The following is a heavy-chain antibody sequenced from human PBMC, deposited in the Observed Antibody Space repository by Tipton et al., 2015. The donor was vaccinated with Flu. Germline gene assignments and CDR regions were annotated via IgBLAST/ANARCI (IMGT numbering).Heavy chain of an antibody. D-gene: IGHD6-6*01. J-gene: IGHJ4*02. CDR1: GYSFTDYY. Sequence: QLVQSGAEVKKPGESLKISCKGPGYSFTDYYIAWVRQMPGKGLEWMGIINPGDSDTRYSPSFQGQVTISADKSISTAYLQWSGLKASDTAMYYCVRLKAAACPPDYWGQGTQVTVSS. V-gene: IGHV5-51*03. CDR3: VRLKAAACPPDY. CDR2: INPGDSDT.